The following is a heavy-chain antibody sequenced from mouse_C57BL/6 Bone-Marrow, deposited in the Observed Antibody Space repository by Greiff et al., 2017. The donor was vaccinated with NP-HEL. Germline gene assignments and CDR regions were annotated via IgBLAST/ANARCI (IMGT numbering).Heavy chain of an antibody. CDR1: GFTFSSYA. Sequence: EVQLVESGGGLVKPGGSLKLSCAASGFTFSSYAMSWVRQTPEKRLEWVATISDGGSYTYYPDNVKGRFTISRDNAKNNLYLQMSHLKSEDTAMYYCARDLVTTAMDYWGQGTSVTVSS. J-gene: IGHJ4*01. D-gene: IGHD2-2*01. CDR2: ISDGGSYT. V-gene: IGHV5-4*01. CDR3: ARDLVTTAMDY.